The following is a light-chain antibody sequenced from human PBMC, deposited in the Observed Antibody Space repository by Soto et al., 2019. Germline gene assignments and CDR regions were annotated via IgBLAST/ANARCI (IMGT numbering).Light chain of an antibody. CDR3: HQYASSFGT. CDR2: DAY. CDR1: QSVGHMF. V-gene: IGKV3-20*01. Sequence: ESVLTQSPDTLSLSPGDRATLSCRASQSVGHMFLAWFQQKPGQAPRILIFDAYRRATGVPDRFSGSGSWTNFALTISRLEPEDFALYYCHQYASSFGTFGQGTKVEIK. J-gene: IGKJ1*01.